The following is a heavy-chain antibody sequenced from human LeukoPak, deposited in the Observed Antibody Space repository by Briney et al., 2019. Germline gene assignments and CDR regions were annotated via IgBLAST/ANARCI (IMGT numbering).Heavy chain of an antibody. J-gene: IGHJ5*02. Sequence: GASVKVSCKASGGTFSSYAISWVRQAPGQGLEWMGRIIPILGIANYAQKFQGRVTITADKSTSTAYMELSSLRSEDTAVYYCARDQAMDILTPNWFDPWGQGTLVTVSS. CDR1: GGTFSSYA. V-gene: IGHV1-69*04. CDR3: ARDQAMDILTPNWFDP. CDR2: IIPILGIA. D-gene: IGHD3-9*01.